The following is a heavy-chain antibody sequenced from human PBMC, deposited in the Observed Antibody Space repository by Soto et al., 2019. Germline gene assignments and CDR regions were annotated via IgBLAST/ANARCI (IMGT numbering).Heavy chain of an antibody. CDR3: ARRLGKSTPVTGFYYYGMDV. Sequence: EVQLVQSGAEVKKPGESLKISCKGSGYSFSSYWIGWVRQMPGKGLEWMGIIYPGDSDTRNSPSFQGQVTISADKSISTAYLQWSSLKASDTAMYYFARRLGKSTPVTGFYYYGMDVWGQGTTVTVSS. J-gene: IGHJ6*02. CDR2: IYPGDSDT. D-gene: IGHD4-17*01. V-gene: IGHV5-51*01. CDR1: GYSFSSYW.